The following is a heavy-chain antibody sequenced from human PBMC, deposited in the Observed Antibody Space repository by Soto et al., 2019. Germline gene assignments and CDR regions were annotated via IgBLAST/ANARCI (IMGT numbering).Heavy chain of an antibody. J-gene: IGHJ5*02. CDR1: GFIFGSYA. Sequence: GSLRLSCAASGFIFGSYAMNWVRQVPGKEPEWVAVLSTDGSTPYYADSVRGRFTISRDNSKNTLFLQMNSLRPEDTAIYFCAKSYDLWSPYLSFGDQRDPWGQGTLVTVSS. CDR2: LSTDGSTP. D-gene: IGHD3-3*01. V-gene: IGHV3-30*16. CDR3: AKSYDLWSPYLSFGDQRDP.